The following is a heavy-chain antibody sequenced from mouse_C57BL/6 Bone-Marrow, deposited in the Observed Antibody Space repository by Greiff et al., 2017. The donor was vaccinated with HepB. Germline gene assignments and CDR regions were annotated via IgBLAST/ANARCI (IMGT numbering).Heavy chain of an antibody. CDR3: ARNSLYYGPYAMDY. J-gene: IGHJ4*01. V-gene: IGHV1-63*01. CDR1: GYTFTNYW. Sequence: VQLQQSGAELVRPGTSVKMSCKASGYTFTNYWIGWAKQRPGHGLEWIGDIYPGGGYTNYNEKFKGKATLTADKSSSTAYMQVSSLTSEDSAIYYCARNSLYYGPYAMDYWGQGTSVTVSS. CDR2: IYPGGGYT. D-gene: IGHD1-1*01.